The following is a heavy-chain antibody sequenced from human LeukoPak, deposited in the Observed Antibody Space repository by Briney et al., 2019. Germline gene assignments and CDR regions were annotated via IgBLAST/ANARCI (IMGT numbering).Heavy chain of an antibody. J-gene: IGHJ4*02. V-gene: IGHV1-24*01. CDR2: FDLEDGET. CDR1: GYTLSEIS. CDR3: AAGDVGQLFDY. Sequence: ASEKVSCKVSGYTLSEISMHWVRQAPGKPLEWKGGFDLEDGETIYVQKFQGRVTMTEDTSTDTASMELSSLRSDDTAVYFCAAGDVGQLFDYWRQGTLVTDSS. D-gene: IGHD5-24*01.